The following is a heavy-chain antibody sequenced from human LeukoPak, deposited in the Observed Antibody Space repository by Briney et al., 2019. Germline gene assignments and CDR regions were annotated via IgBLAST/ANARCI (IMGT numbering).Heavy chain of an antibody. Sequence: GRSLRLSCAASGFTFSSYAMHWVRPAPGKGLEWVAVISYDGSNKYYADSVKGRFTISRDNSKNTLYLQMNSLRAEDTGVYYCARWAPYSSSWYFDYWGQGTLVTVSS. CDR1: GFTFSSYA. J-gene: IGHJ4*02. CDR2: ISYDGSNK. CDR3: ARWAPYSSSWYFDY. D-gene: IGHD6-13*01. V-gene: IGHV3-30*04.